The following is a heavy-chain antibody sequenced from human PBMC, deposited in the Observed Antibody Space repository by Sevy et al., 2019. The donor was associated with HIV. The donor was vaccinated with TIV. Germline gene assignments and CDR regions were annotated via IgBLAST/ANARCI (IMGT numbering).Heavy chain of an antibody. V-gene: IGHV4-59*01. Sequence: SETLSLTCTVSAGSISPYYWNWIRQPPGKGLEWIGYIYYSGSTNYNPSLRSRVTISVDTSQTQFSLKLSSVTAADTAVYFCARGGGFSDEGMDVWGQGTTVTVSS. CDR2: IYYSGST. CDR1: AGSISPYY. D-gene: IGHD1-26*01. J-gene: IGHJ6*02. CDR3: ARGGGFSDEGMDV.